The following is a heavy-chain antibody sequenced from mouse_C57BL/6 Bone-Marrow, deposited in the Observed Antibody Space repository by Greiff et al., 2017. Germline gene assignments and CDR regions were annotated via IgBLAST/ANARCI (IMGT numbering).Heavy chain of an antibody. V-gene: IGHV1-26*01. J-gene: IGHJ3*01. D-gene: IGHD1-1*01. CDR1: GYTFTDYY. Sequence: VQLQQSGPELVKPGASVKISCKASGYTFTDYYMNWVKQSHGKSLEWIGDINPNNGGTSYNQKFKGKATLTVDKSSSTAYMELRSLTSEDSAVYYCSRHYVSSPCFAYWGQGTLVTVSA. CDR2: INPNNGGT. CDR3: SRHYVSSPCFAY.